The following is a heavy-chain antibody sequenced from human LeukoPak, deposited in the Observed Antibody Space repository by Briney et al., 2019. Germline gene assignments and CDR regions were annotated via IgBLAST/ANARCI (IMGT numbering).Heavy chain of an antibody. Sequence: GGSLRLSCAASGFTFSSYAMHWVRQAPGKGLEWVAVISYDGSNKYYADSVKGRFTISRDNSKNTLYLQMNSLRAEDTAVYYCAMDKPPTFMAVAGTFDYWGQGTLVTVSS. D-gene: IGHD6-19*01. V-gene: IGHV3-30-3*01. J-gene: IGHJ4*02. CDR3: AMDKPPTFMAVAGTFDY. CDR1: GFTFSSYA. CDR2: ISYDGSNK.